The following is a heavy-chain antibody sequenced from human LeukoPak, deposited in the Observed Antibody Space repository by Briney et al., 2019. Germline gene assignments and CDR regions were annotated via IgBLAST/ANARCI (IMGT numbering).Heavy chain of an antibody. CDR3: TTFTTRQLDY. CDR2: IWYDGSNK. Sequence: GGSLRLSCAASGFTFSSYGVHWVRQAPGKGLEWVAVIWYDGSNKYYADSVKGRFTISRDNSKNTLYLQMNSLRAEDTAVYYCTTFTTRQLDYWGQGTLVTVSS. D-gene: IGHD3-22*01. J-gene: IGHJ4*02. CDR1: GFTFSSYG. V-gene: IGHV3-33*01.